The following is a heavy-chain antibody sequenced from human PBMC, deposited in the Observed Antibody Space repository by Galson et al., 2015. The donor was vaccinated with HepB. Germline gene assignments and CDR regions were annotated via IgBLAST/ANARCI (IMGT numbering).Heavy chain of an antibody. D-gene: IGHD4/OR15-4a*01. Sequence: SLRLSCAASGFTFSNYVMTWVRQAPGKGLEWVSRINSDGRSTSYADSVTDRFTISRDNAENTMYLQMNSLRAEDTAVYYCAKDQVLWCGRDEGGMDVWGQGTTVTVSS. J-gene: IGHJ6*02. CDR3: AKDQVLWCGRDEGGMDV. CDR1: GFTFSNYV. V-gene: IGHV3-74*01. CDR2: INSDGRST.